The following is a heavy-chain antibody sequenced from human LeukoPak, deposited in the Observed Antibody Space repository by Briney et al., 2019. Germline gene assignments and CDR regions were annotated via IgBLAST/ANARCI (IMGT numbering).Heavy chain of an antibody. J-gene: IGHJ4*02. CDR3: ARTRGSHISMAYLDY. CDR1: GYTFSDNF. D-gene: IGHD2/OR15-2a*01. V-gene: IGHV1-2*02. Sequence: ASVKVSCEASGYTFSDNFMHWVRQSPGQGLEWMGWINPKNGDTNYAQEFQGRVTMTRDTSISTAYMELSSLRSDDTAVYYCARTRGSHISMAYLDYWGQGTLVTVSS. CDR2: INPKNGDT.